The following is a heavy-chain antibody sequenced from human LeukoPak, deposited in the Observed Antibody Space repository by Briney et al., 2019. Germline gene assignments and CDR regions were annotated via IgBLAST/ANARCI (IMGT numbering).Heavy chain of an antibody. D-gene: IGHD1-26*01. CDR2: INSNSGAT. J-gene: IGHJ4*02. CDR3: ARGRDRGASTPFDY. CDR1: GYTFTDYY. V-gene: IGHV1-2*02. Sequence: ASVKVSCKASGYTFTDYYMHWVRQAPGQGPEWMGWINSNSGATNYAQKFQGRVTMTRDTSISTVYMELSSLRSDDTAVYYYARGRDRGASTPFDYWGQGTLVTVSS.